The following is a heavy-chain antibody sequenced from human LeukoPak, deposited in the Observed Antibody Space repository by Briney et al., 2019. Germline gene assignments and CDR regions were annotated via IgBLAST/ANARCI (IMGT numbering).Heavy chain of an antibody. CDR1: GGTFSSYA. Sequence: SVKVSCKASGGTFSSYAISWVRQAPGQGLEWMGGIIPIFGTANYAQKFQGRVTITTDESTSTAYMELSSLRSEDTAVYYCASRIAAAGTYYYMDVWGKGTTVTVSS. CDR2: IIPIFGTA. CDR3: ASRIAAAGTYYYMDV. V-gene: IGHV1-69*05. J-gene: IGHJ6*03. D-gene: IGHD6-13*01.